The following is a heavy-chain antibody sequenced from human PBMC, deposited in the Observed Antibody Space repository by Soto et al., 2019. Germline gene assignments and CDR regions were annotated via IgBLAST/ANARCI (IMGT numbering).Heavy chain of an antibody. Sequence: SGPTLVNPTQTLTLTCTCSGFSLNAGGVGVGWIRQPPGKALEWLALIYWDENKFYSPSLKSRLTITKDTSKDQVVLTMTHMDPVDTATYFCARIYCAGGKCYRLGGSYYGMDVWGKGTTVTVSS. CDR3: ARIYCAGGKCYRLGGSYYGMDV. CDR2: IYWDENK. D-gene: IGHD2-8*02. CDR1: GFSLNAGGVG. J-gene: IGHJ6*04. V-gene: IGHV2-5*02.